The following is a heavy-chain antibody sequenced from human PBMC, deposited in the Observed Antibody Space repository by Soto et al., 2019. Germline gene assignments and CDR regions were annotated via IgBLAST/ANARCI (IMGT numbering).Heavy chain of an antibody. D-gene: IGHD4-17*01. V-gene: IGHV4-39*07. Sequence: SETLSLTCTVSGGSISNIHYYRDWIRQPPGKGLEWIGDIYYSGTTYYNPSLQSRVTISVDTSKNQFSLKLSSVTAADTAVYYCARDRYYGDGYYYYYYMDVWGKGTTVTVSS. CDR1: GGSISNIHYY. J-gene: IGHJ6*03. CDR2: IYYSGTT. CDR3: ARDRYYGDGYYYYYYMDV.